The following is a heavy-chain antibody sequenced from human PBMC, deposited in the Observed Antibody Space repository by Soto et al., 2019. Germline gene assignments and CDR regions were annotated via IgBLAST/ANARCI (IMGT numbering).Heavy chain of an antibody. Sequence: QVQLVQSGAEVKKPGSPVKVSCKASGGTFSSYAISWVRQAPGQGLEWMGGIIPIFGTANYAQKFQGRVTITADESTSTAYMELSSLRSDDTAVYYCAREFQGYSNYANWFDPWGQGTLVTVSS. CDR2: IIPIFGTA. J-gene: IGHJ5*02. CDR3: AREFQGYSNYANWFDP. D-gene: IGHD4-4*01. CDR1: GGTFSSYA. V-gene: IGHV1-69*12.